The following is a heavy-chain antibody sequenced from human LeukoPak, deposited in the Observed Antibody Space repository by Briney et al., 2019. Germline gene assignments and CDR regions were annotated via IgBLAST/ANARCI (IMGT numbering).Heavy chain of an antibody. Sequence: VASVKVSCKASGGTFSSYAISWVRQAPGQGLEWMGGIIPIFGTANYAQKFQGRVTITADESTSTAYMELSSLRSEDTAVYYCASHANYDFLNWFDPWGQGTLVTVSS. D-gene: IGHD3-3*01. CDR1: GGTFSSYA. V-gene: IGHV1-69*13. J-gene: IGHJ5*02. CDR2: IIPIFGTA. CDR3: ASHANYDFLNWFDP.